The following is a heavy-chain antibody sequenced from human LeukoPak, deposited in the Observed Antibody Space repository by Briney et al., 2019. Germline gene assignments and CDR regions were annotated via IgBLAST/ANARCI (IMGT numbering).Heavy chain of an antibody. CDR3: ARLRVQQLASSYYMDV. CDR1: GDSVTTTNFY. D-gene: IGHD6-13*01. CDR2: LYYGVNT. V-gene: IGHV4-39*01. J-gene: IGHJ6*03. Sequence: SETLSLTCTVSGDSVTTTNFYWGWIRQALGKGLEWIGNLYYGVNTYYKPSLKSRVTISVDTSLNQFSLILTSVTAADTGVYYCARLRVQQLASSYYMDVWGKGTTVTVSS.